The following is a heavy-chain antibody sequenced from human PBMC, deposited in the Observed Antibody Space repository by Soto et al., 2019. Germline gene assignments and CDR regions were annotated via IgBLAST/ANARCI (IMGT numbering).Heavy chain of an antibody. Sequence: QVQLVESGGGVVQPGRSLRLSCAASGFTFSSYGMHWVRQAPGKGLEWVAVIWYDGSNKYYADSVKGRFTISRDNSKNTLYLQMNSLRAEDTAVYYCARPHRDYYYGMDVWGQGTTVTVS. CDR2: IWYDGSNK. J-gene: IGHJ6*02. V-gene: IGHV3-33*01. CDR3: ARPHRDYYYGMDV. CDR1: GFTFSSYG.